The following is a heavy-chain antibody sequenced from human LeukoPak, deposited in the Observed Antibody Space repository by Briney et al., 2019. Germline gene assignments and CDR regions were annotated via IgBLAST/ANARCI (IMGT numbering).Heavy chain of an antibody. CDR3: AREGDIVVGNWFDP. J-gene: IGHJ5*02. CDR2: IYTSGST. Sequence: SQTLSLTCTVSGGSISSGSYYWSWIRQPAGKGLEWIGRIYTSGSTNYNPSLKSRVTISVDTSKNQFSLKLSSVTAADTAVYYCAREGDIVVGNWFDPWGQGTLVTVSS. CDR1: GGSISSGSYY. V-gene: IGHV4-61*02. D-gene: IGHD2-2*01.